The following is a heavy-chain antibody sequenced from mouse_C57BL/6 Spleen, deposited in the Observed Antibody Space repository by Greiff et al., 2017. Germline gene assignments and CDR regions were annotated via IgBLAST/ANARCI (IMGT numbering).Heavy chain of an antibody. Sequence: VKLQQPGAELVMPGASVKLSCKASGYTFTSYWMHWVKQRPGQGLEWIGEIDPSDSYTNYNQKFKGKSTLTVDKSSSTAYMQLSSLTSEDSAVYYCARRNGNYGGAMDYWGQGTSVTVSS. D-gene: IGHD2-1*01. V-gene: IGHV1-69*01. J-gene: IGHJ4*01. CDR2: IDPSDSYT. CDR1: GYTFTSYW. CDR3: ARRNGNYGGAMDY.